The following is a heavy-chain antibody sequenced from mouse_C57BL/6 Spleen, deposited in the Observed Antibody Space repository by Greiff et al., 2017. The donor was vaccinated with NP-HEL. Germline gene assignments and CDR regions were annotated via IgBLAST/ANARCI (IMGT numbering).Heavy chain of an antibody. J-gene: IGHJ4*01. D-gene: IGHD1-1*01. CDR3: ARGYYYGSSYGAMDY. V-gene: IGHV5-17*01. CDR1: GFTFSDYG. CDR2: ISSGSSTI. Sequence: EVKLVESGGGLVKPGGSLKLSCAASGFTFSDYGMHWVRQAPEKGLEWVAYISSGSSTIYYADTVKGRFTISRDNAKNTLCLQMTSLRSEDTAMYYCARGYYYGSSYGAMDYWGQGTSVTVSS.